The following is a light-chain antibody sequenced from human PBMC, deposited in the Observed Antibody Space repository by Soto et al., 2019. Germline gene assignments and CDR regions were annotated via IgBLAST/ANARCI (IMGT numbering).Light chain of an antibody. J-gene: IGKJ1*01. CDR1: QTLRTR. CDR2: EAS. V-gene: IGKV1-5*01. CDR3: QQYESYSPT. Sequence: DIQMTQSASTLSGSVGDRVTITWRASQTLRTRLAWYQQKSGKAPTLLIYEASNLVSGVPSRFSGSGAGTEFTLTISSLQPHDSATYYCQQYESYSPTFGQGTKVDIK.